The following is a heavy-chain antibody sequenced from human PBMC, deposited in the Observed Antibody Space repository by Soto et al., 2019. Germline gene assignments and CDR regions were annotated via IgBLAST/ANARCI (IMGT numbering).Heavy chain of an antibody. Sequence: GGSLRLACAASGFTFSRYSMSWVRQAPGKGLEWVSVIYSGGSTYYADSVKGRFTISRDNSKNTLYLQMNSLRAEDTAVYYCARDKGGFDYWGQGTLVTVSS. V-gene: IGHV3-53*01. J-gene: IGHJ4*02. CDR1: GFTFSRYS. D-gene: IGHD3-16*01. CDR3: ARDKGGFDY. CDR2: IYSGGST.